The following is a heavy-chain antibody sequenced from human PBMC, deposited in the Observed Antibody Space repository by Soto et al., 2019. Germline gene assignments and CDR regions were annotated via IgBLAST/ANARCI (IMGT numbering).Heavy chain of an antibody. D-gene: IGHD3-3*01. CDR2: INQSGST. V-gene: IGHV4-34*01. J-gene: IGHJ6*02. Sequence: SETLSLTCAVYGGSFSGYYWRWIRQPPGKGLEWIGEINQSGSTNYNPSLKSRVTISVDTSKNQFSLKLSSVTAADTAVYYCARGRGITIFGVVAYYYYGMDVWGQGTTVTVSS. CDR3: ARGRGITIFGVVAYYYYGMDV. CDR1: GGSFSGYY.